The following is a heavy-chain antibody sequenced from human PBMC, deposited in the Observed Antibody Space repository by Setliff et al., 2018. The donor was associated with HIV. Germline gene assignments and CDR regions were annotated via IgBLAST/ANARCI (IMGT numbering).Heavy chain of an antibody. J-gene: IGHJ5*02. V-gene: IGHV4-34*01. D-gene: IGHD5-18*01. CDR2: ITPSGAT. Sequence: SETLSLTCTVSGGSISSYYWSWIRQPPGKGLEWIGEITPSGATNYLPSLKSRVTMSLDTSKNQFSLKMTSVTAADTALYYCSNWNTTIDEDAWGQGTLVTVSS. CDR1: GGSISSYY. CDR3: SNWNTTIDEDA.